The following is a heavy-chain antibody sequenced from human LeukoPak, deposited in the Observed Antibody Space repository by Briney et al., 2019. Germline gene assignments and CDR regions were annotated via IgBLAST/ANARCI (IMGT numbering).Heavy chain of an antibody. CDR3: ARDDYGDYFDY. V-gene: IGHV4-59*08. J-gene: IGHJ4*02. Sequence: SETLSLTCTVSGGSISSHYWSWIRQPPGKGLEWIGYISYSGSTNYNPSLKSRVNISVDTSKNQFSLKLSSVTAADTAVYYCARDDYGDYFDYWGQGTPVTVSS. CDR2: ISYSGST. CDR1: GGSISSHY. D-gene: IGHD4-17*01.